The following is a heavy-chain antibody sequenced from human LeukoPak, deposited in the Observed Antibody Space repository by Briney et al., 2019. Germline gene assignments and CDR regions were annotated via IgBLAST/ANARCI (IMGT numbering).Heavy chain of an antibody. CDR3: AKGGLRIDAFDI. D-gene: IGHD4-17*01. CDR2: ISYDGSNK. V-gene: IGHV3-30*18. J-gene: IGHJ3*02. Sequence: GRSLRLSCSASGFTFSSYGMHWVRQAPGKGLEWVAVISYDGSNKYYADSVKGRFTISRDNSKNTLYLQMNSLRAEDTAVYYCAKGGLRIDAFDIWGQGTMVTGSS. CDR1: GFTFSSYG.